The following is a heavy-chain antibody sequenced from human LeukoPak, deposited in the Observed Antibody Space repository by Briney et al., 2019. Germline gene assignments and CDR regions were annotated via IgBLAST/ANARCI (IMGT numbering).Heavy chain of an antibody. J-gene: IGHJ4*02. CDR3: AVGRFTWFTD. Sequence: SETLSLTCAVYGGSFSAYYWSWIRQPPGKGLEWIGEINHSGSTNYNPSLKSRVTISVDTSKNQFSLKLSSVTAADTGVYYCAVGRFTWFTDWGQGTLVTVSS. CDR1: GGSFSAYY. D-gene: IGHD3-10*01. V-gene: IGHV4-34*01. CDR2: INHSGST.